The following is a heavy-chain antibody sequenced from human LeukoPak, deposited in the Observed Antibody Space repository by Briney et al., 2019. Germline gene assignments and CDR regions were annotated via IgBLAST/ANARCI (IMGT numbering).Heavy chain of an antibody. Sequence: HTGGSLRLSCAASGFTFHNFGMVWVRQAPGKGLQWVAAIDPDGNDNYYADSARGRFVISRDNSKNTLYLQIYSLTVVDTAVYYCARDSDTSGNHWFFDVWGRGTLVIASS. CDR3: ARDSDTSGNHWFFDV. J-gene: IGHJ2*01. V-gene: IGHV3-30*12. CDR2: IDPDGNDN. D-gene: IGHD6-19*01. CDR1: GFTFHNFG.